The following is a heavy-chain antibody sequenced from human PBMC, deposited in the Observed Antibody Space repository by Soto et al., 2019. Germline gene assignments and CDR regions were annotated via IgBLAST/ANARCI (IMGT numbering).Heavy chain of an antibody. J-gene: IGHJ5*02. CDR1: GGSITTYY. D-gene: IGHD2-15*01. CDR3: ARGCIGGNCNSGRPLDP. Sequence: SETLSLICKVSGGSITTYYWTWVRQPPGKELQWIGYTSYTGTTTYNPSLKSRVTISLDTSQSQVSLNLSSVTAADTAVYYCARGCIGGNCNSGRPLDPWGQGMLVTVSS. CDR2: TSYTGTT. V-gene: IGHV4-59*01.